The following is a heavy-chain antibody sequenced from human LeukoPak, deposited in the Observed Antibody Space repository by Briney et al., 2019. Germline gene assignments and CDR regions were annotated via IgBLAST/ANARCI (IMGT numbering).Heavy chain of an antibody. Sequence: SETLSLTCTVSSGSVNSGSYYWHWIRQPPGKRLEWIGYIYYSGSTNYNPSLKSRVTISLDTSKNQLSLKLSSVTAADTAVYYCVRRAGYTSSWYEYWGQGTLVTVSS. CDR1: SGSVNSGSYY. CDR2: IYYSGST. D-gene: IGHD6-13*01. CDR3: VRRAGYTSSWYEY. J-gene: IGHJ4*02. V-gene: IGHV4-61*01.